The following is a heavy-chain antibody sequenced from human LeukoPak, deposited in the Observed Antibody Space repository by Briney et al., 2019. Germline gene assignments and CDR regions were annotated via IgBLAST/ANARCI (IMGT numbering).Heavy chain of an antibody. D-gene: IGHD6-13*01. CDR1: GFSFSDYY. CDR2: MSISSYT. J-gene: IGHJ4*02. Sequence: TGGSLRLSCATDGFSFSDYYMNSIRQAPGKGLEWVSYMSISSYTNYADSVKGRFTISRDNAKNSLYLQMNSLRAEDTAVYYCARGGLIAAAGSCPTLFDNWGQGTLVTVSS. CDR3: ARGGLIAAAGSCPTLFDN. V-gene: IGHV3-11*05.